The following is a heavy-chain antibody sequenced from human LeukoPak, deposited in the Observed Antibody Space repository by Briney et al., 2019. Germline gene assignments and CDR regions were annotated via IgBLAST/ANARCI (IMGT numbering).Heavy chain of an antibody. CDR3: ARGTAFDI. V-gene: IGHV3-23*01. CDR1: GFTFSSHA. J-gene: IGHJ3*02. Sequence: ESGGSLRLSCAASGFTFSSHAMSWVRQAPGKGLEWFSTLTSGGTPYYADSVRRRFTISRDDSKNTLYLQMNSLRAEDTALYYCARGTAFDIWGQGTMVTVSS. CDR2: LTSGGTP.